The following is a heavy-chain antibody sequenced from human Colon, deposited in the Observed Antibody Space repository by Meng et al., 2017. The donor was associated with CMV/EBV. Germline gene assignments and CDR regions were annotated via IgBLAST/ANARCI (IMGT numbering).Heavy chain of an antibody. Sequence: GGSLRLSCAASGFTFSNYWMTWLRQAPGRGLELVAHIKEDGSEKYFVGSVKGRFTISRDNAKNSLYLQMNSLRAEDTALYYCARDVGSGSYQPHHYYGLDLWGPGTTVTAP. J-gene: IGHJ6*02. V-gene: IGHV3-7*03. CDR1: GFTFSNYW. D-gene: IGHD3-10*01. CDR3: ARDVGSGSYQPHHYYGLDL. CDR2: IKEDGSEK.